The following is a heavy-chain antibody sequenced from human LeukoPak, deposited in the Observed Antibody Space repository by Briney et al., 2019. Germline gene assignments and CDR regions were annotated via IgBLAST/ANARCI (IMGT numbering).Heavy chain of an antibody. V-gene: IGHV1-46*01. CDR1: GYTFTSYH. D-gene: IGHD6-13*01. CDR2: INPSGDSR. CDR3: ARAETISSSWPYYFDY. J-gene: IGHJ4*02. Sequence: ASVKVSCKASGYTFTSYHMHWVRLAPGHGLEWMGIINPSGDSRSYAQKFQGRVTMTRDTPTGTAYMELSSLRSEDTAVYYCARAETISSSWPYYFDYWGQGTLVTVSS.